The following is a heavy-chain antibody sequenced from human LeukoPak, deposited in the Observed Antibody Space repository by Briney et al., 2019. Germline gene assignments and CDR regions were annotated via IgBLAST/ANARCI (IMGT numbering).Heavy chain of an antibody. V-gene: IGHV4-38-2*02. D-gene: IGHD1-1*01. J-gene: IGHJ4*02. CDR2: IYHGGTT. CDR3: AREGGTALFDF. CDR1: GYSISSGYY. Sequence: PSETLSLTCAVSGYSISSGYYWGWIRQPPGKGLEWIGSIYHGGTTLYNPSLKSRVTISVDTSKNQFSLKLTSVTAADTAVHYCAREGGTALFDFWGQGTLVTVSS.